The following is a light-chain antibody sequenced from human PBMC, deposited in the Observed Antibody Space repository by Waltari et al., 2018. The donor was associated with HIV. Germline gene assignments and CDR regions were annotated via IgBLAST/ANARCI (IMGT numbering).Light chain of an antibody. CDR3: QQSYSTPRT. CDR1: QNITTY. V-gene: IGKV1-39*01. Sequence: DIQMTKSPSSLSASVGDRVTITCRASQNITTYLNWYQQKPGKAPNLLIYAASSLQSGVPSRFSGSGSGTDFTLAISSLQSEDFATYYCQQSYSTPRTFGQGTRVDTK. CDR2: AAS. J-gene: IGKJ1*01.